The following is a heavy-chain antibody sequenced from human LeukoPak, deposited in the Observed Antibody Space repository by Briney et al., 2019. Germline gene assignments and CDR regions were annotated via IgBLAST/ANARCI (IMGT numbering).Heavy chain of an antibody. D-gene: IGHD1/OR15-1a*01. CDR3: ARDEQFLRYPYFDY. Sequence: GGSLRLSCAASGFTFSSYSMNWVRQAPGKGLGWVSYITSSRSTIYYADSVKGRFTISRDNAKNSLYLQMTSLRADDTAVYYCARDEQFLRYPYFDYWGQGTLVAVSS. V-gene: IGHV3-48*04. CDR2: ITSSRSTI. J-gene: IGHJ4*02. CDR1: GFTFSSYS.